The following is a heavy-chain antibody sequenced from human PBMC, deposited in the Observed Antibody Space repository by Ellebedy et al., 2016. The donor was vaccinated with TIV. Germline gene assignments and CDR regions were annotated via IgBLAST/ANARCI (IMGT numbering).Heavy chain of an antibody. D-gene: IGHD5-24*01. V-gene: IGHV1-69*06. CDR2: IIPIFGTA. CDR1: GGTFSSYA. Sequence: SVKVSCXASGGTFSSYAISWVRQAPGQGLEWMGGIIPIFGTANYAQKFQGRVTITADKSTSTAYMELSSLRSEDTAVYYCARWDGYGWYYGMDVWGQGTTVTVSS. CDR3: ARWDGYGWYYGMDV. J-gene: IGHJ6*02.